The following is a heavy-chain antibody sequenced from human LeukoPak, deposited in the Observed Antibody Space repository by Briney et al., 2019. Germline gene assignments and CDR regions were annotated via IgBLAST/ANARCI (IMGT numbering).Heavy chain of an antibody. CDR2: IRNKAKSYNT. Sequence: GGSLRLSRAPSGFTFSDHYMDWVPQAPRRGLEGVGRIRNKAKSYNTEYAASVKGRFTISRDDSKNSLYLQINSLKIEDTAVYYCARVGSSGWVDYWGQGTLVTVSS. CDR3: ARVGSSGWVDY. CDR1: GFTFSDHY. D-gene: IGHD6-19*01. J-gene: IGHJ4*02. V-gene: IGHV3-72*01.